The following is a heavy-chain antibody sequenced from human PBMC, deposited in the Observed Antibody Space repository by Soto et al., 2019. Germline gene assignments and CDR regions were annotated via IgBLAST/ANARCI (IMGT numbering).Heavy chain of an antibody. CDR1: GYDFLNYW. V-gene: IGHV5-51*01. Sequence: EVQLVQSGAEVKKPGESLKISCKGSGYDFLNYWNGWVRQMPGKGVEWVGGIYPGDSDTRYSPSFQGQVTISADKSISTAYLQWSSLKASDTAMYYCARHNRWQQWFFDLWCRGTLVTVSS. J-gene: IGHJ2*01. CDR3: ARHNRWQQWFFDL. CDR2: IYPGDSDT.